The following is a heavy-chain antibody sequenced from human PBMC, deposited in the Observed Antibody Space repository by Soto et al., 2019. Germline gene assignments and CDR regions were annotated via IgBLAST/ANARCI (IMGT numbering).Heavy chain of an antibody. V-gene: IGHV5-51*01. CDR3: ARPPLSSTTGYYFDY. CDR1: GYSFTSYW. D-gene: IGHD3-9*01. CDR2: IYPGDSDT. J-gene: IGHJ4*02. Sequence: GESLKISCKGSGYSFTSYWIGWVRQMPGKGLEWMGIIYPGDSDTRYSPSFQGQVTISAGKSISTAYLQWSSLKASDTAMYYCARPPLSSTTGYYFDYWGQGTLVTVSS.